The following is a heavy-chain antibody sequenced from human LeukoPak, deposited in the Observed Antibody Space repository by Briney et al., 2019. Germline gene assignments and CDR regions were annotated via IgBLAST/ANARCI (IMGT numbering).Heavy chain of an antibody. J-gene: IGHJ4*02. CDR1: DGSISSYY. Sequence: SETLSLTCTVSDGSISSYYWSWVRQAAEKGLEWIGRVYTSGTTKYNSSLKSRVTISVDKSKNQFSLKLTSVTAADTAVYYCASGGHDIQYYFQYWGQGTLVTVSS. CDR2: VYTSGTT. CDR3: ASGGHDIQYYFQY. D-gene: IGHD5-12*01. V-gene: IGHV4-4*07.